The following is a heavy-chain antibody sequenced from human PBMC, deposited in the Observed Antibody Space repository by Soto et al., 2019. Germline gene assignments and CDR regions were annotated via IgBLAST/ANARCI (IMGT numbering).Heavy chain of an antibody. D-gene: IGHD3-10*01. CDR2: IYHSGSA. CDR3: AATIHT. CDR1: GGSISSENW. Sequence: QVQLQESGPRLVNPSETLSLSCDVSGGSISSENWWSWVRQPPGKGLEWIGDIYHSGSANYDSSLRGRVTISLDKSKNQFSLKMNSMTAADTAVYYCAATIHTWGQGILVTVSS. J-gene: IGHJ5*02. V-gene: IGHV4-4*02.